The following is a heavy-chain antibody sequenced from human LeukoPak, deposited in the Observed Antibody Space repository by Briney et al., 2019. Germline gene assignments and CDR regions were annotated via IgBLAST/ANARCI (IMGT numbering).Heavy chain of an antibody. J-gene: IGHJ4*02. Sequence: GGSLRLSCATSGFTFSSHWMTWVGQAPGKGVEGVAVIQQDGGQKYYVDTVKGGFTISRDNAKNSLYLQMNSLSVEDPAIYYCVRDKVDNAWTGSLFDYWGQGTLVTVSS. CDR2: IQQDGGQK. CDR3: VRDKVDNAWTGSLFDY. D-gene: IGHD1-1*01. CDR1: GFTFSSHW. V-gene: IGHV3-7*01.